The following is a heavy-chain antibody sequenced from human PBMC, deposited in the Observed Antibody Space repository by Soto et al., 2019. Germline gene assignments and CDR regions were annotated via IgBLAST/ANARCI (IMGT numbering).Heavy chain of an antibody. CDR3: TTDLYYDFWSGAFDY. CDR2: IKSKTDGGTT. V-gene: IGHV3-15*07. D-gene: IGHD3-3*01. J-gene: IGHJ4*02. Sequence: EVQLVESGGGLVKPGGSLRLSCAASGFTFSNAWMNWVRQAPGKGLEWVGRIKSKTDGGTTDYAAPVKGRFTISRDDSKHTLYLQMNSLKTEDTAVYYCTTDLYYDFWSGAFDYWGQGTLVTVSS. CDR1: GFTFSNAW.